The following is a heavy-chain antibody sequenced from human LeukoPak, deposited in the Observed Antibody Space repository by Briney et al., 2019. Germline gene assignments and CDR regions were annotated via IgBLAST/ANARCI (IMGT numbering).Heavy chain of an antibody. CDR2: ISAYNGNT. D-gene: IGHD1-26*01. CDR1: GYTLTSYG. CDR3: ARGGRAVGAFDI. Sequence: ASVKVSCKASGYTLTSYGISWARQAPGQGLEWMRWISAYNGNTNYAQKLQGRVTMTTDTSTSTAYMELRSLRSDDTAVYYCARGGRAVGAFDIWGQGTMVTVSS. V-gene: IGHV1-18*01. J-gene: IGHJ3*02.